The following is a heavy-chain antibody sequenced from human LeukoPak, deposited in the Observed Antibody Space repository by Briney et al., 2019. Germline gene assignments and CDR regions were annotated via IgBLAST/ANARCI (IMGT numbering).Heavy chain of an antibody. CDR1: GGSICSSSYY. J-gene: IGHJ3*02. CDR2: IYYSGST. D-gene: IGHD3-22*01. CDR3: ARQLIHYYDSSGFDAFDI. V-gene: IGHV4-39*01. Sequence: SETLSLTCTVSGGSICSSSYYWGWIRQPPGKGLEWIGSIYYSGSTYYNPSLKSRVTISVDTSKNQFSLKLSSVTAADTAVYYCARQLIHYYDSSGFDAFDIWGQGTMVTVSS.